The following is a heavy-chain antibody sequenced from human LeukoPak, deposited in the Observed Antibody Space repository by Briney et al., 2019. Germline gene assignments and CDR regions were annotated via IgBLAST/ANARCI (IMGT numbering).Heavy chain of an antibody. V-gene: IGHV1-2*02. J-gene: IGHJ5*02. CDR3: ASEPYIAAAGTGPFDP. CDR2: INPNSGGT. D-gene: IGHD6-13*01. Sequence: SSVKVSCKASGYTFTGYYMHWVRQAPGQGLEWMGWINPNSGGTNYAQKFQGRVTMTRDTSISTAYMELSRLRSDDTAVYYCASEPYIAAAGTGPFDPWGQGTLVTVSS. CDR1: GYTFTGYY.